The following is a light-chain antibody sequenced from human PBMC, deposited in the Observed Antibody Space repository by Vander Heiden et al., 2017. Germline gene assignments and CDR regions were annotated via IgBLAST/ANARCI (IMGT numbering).Light chain of an antibody. CDR2: AAY. CDR3: QKYNTGVT. CDR1: QGISNY. Sequence: DIQMTQSPSSLSASVGDTLTITCRASQGISNYLTWYQQRPGQVPKLLIYAAYPLQSGVPSRFSGGGSGTDFTLTISGLQPEDVATYYCQKYNTGVTFGPGTKVDLK. V-gene: IGKV1-27*01. J-gene: IGKJ3*01.